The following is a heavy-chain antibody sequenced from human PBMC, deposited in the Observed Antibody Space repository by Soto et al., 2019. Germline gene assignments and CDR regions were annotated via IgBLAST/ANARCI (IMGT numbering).Heavy chain of an antibody. Sequence: GGSLRLSCAASGFTFSSYGMHWVRQAPGKGLEWVAVISYDGSNKYYADSVKGRFTISRDNSKNTLYLQMNSLRAEDTAVYYCAKDVPYYYDSSGYKLFDYWGQGTLVTVSS. J-gene: IGHJ4*02. CDR1: GFTFSSYG. V-gene: IGHV3-30*18. CDR3: AKDVPYYYDSSGYKLFDY. D-gene: IGHD3-22*01. CDR2: ISYDGSNK.